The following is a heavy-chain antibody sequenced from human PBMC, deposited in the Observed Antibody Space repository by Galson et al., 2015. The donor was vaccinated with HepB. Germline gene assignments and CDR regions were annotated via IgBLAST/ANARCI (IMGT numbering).Heavy chain of an antibody. CDR2: IYSGGHG. CDR1: GFIVKSSY. Sequence: SLRLSCAASGFIVKSSYMSWVRQAPGKGLQWVSTIYSGGHGYYTDSVKGRFSISRDTNKNTIFLQMNNLGADDAAVYHCASPFCIDSNCYPLWHWGQGTLVTVSS. J-gene: IGHJ4*02. V-gene: IGHV3-53*01. CDR3: ASPFCIDSNCYPLWH. D-gene: IGHD2-21*01.